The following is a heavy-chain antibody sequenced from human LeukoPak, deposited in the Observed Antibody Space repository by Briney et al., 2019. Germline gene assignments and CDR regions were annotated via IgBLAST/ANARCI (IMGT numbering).Heavy chain of an antibody. J-gene: IGHJ4*02. V-gene: IGHV3-30-3*01. CDR3: ARDPTAPPIAVALDY. CDR1: GFTFSSYA. CDR2: ISYDGSNK. D-gene: IGHD6-19*01. Sequence: GGSLRLSCAASGFTFSSYAMSWVRQAPGKGLEWVAVISYDGSNKYYADSVKGRFTISRDNSKNTLYLQMNSLRAEDTAVYYCARDPTAPPIAVALDYWGQGTLVTVSS.